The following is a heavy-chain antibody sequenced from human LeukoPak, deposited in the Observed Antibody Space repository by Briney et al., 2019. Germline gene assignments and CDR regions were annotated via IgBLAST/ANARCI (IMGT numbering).Heavy chain of an antibody. V-gene: IGHV4-59*01. D-gene: IGHD3-10*01. CDR3: ARVNLNYYGSGSYYDYYFDY. CDR2: IYYSRST. J-gene: IGHJ4*02. Sequence: SSETLSLTCTVSGGSISSYYWSWIRQPPGKGLEWIGYIYYSRSTNYNPSLKSRVTISADTSKNQFSLKLSSVTAADTAVYFCARVNLNYYGSGSYYDYYFDYWGQGTLVTVSS. CDR1: GGSISSYY.